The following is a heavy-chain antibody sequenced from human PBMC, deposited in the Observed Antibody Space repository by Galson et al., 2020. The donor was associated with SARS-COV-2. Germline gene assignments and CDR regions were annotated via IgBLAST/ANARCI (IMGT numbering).Heavy chain of an antibody. CDR2: LDWDDDK. CDR3: ARMADGYGGYDYGSSPFDY. V-gene: IGHV2-70*01. D-gene: IGHD5-12*01. CDR1: GFSLPTSGMG. J-gene: IGHJ4*02. Sequence: SGPTLVKPTQTLTLTCTFSGFSLPTSGMGVTWIRQPPGKALEWLALLDWDDDKYYSTSLRTRLTISRDTSKNQVFLTMTNMDPVDTATYYCARMADGYGGYDYGSSPFDYWGQGTLVTVSS.